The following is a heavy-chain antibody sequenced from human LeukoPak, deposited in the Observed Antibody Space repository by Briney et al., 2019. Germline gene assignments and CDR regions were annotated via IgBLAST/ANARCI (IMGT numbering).Heavy chain of an antibody. CDR3: AKVQNSYYYYMDV. V-gene: IGHV3-23*01. J-gene: IGHJ6*03. Sequence: GGSLRLSCAASGFTFSDYGMSWVRQAPGKGLEWVSTISGRGGGTYSADSVKGRFTISRDNSKNTVYLQMNSLRAEDTAVYYCAKVQNSYYYYMDVWGEGTTVTISS. CDR2: ISGRGGGT. CDR1: GFTFSDYG. D-gene: IGHD2/OR15-2a*01.